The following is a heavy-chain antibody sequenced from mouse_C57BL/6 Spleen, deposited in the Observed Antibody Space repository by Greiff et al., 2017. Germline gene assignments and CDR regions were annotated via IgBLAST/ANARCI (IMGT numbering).Heavy chain of an antibody. J-gene: IGHJ4*01. CDR1: GYTFTDYN. CDR3: ARERTAQAPGAMDY. D-gene: IGHD3-2*02. CDR2: INPNNGGT. Sequence: VQLQQSGPELVKPGASVKIPCKASGYTFTDYNMDWVKQSHGKSLEWIGDINPNNGGTIYNQKFKGKATLTVDKSSSTAYMQLSSLTSEDSAVYYCARERTAQAPGAMDYWGQGTSVTVSS. V-gene: IGHV1-18*01.